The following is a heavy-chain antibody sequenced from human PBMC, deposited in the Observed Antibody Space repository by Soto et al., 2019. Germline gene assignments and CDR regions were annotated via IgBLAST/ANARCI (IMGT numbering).Heavy chain of an antibody. D-gene: IGHD3-10*01. Sequence: SETLSLTCTVSGGSISSYYWSWIRQPPGKGLEWIGYIYYSGSTNYNPSLKSRVTISVDTSKNQFSLKLSSVTAADTAVYYCARRSGSYYRMYNWFDPWGQGTLVTVSS. CDR1: GGSISSYY. V-gene: IGHV4-59*08. CDR2: IYYSGST. CDR3: ARRSGSYYRMYNWFDP. J-gene: IGHJ5*02.